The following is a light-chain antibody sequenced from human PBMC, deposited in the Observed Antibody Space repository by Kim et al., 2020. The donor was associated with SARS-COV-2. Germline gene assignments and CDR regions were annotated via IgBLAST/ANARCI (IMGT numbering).Light chain of an antibody. CDR3: QAWDSSTVV. V-gene: IGLV3-1*01. J-gene: IGLJ2*01. CDR1: KLGDRY. Sequence: VSPRQTANITCSGEKLGDRYACWYQQKPGQSPVLVIFQDKKRPSGIPERFSGSNSGNTATLTISGTQAMDEADYYCQAWDSSTVVFGGGTQLTVL. CDR2: QDK.